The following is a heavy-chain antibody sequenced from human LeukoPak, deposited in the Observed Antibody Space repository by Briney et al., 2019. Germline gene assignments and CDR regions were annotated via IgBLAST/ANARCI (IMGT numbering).Heavy chain of an antibody. CDR3: ARDNRYDFWGGYFDY. Sequence: PGGSLRLSCAASGFTFSSYAMHWVRQAPGKGLEWVAVISYDGSNKYYADSVKGRFTISRDNSKNTLYLQMNSLRAEDTAVYYCARDNRYDFWGGYFDYWGQGTLVTVSS. D-gene: IGHD3-3*01. J-gene: IGHJ4*02. CDR1: GFTFSSYA. CDR2: ISYDGSNK. V-gene: IGHV3-30-3*01.